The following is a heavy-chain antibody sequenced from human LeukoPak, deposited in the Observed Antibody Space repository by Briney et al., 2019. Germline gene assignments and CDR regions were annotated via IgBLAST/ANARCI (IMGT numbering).Heavy chain of an antibody. D-gene: IGHD6-13*01. CDR1: GGSISSGSYY. J-gene: IGHJ4*02. CDR3: ARGPGIAAAGIIGFDY. CDR2: IYTSGST. Sequence: PSQTLSLTCTVSGGSISSGSYYWSWIRQPAGKGLEWIGRIYTSGSTNYNPSLKSRVTISVDTSKNQLSLKLSSVTAADTAVYYCARGPGIAAAGIIGFDYWGQGTLVTVSS. V-gene: IGHV4-61*02.